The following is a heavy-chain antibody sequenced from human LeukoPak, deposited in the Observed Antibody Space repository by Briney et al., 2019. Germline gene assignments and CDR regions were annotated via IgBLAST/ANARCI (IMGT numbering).Heavy chain of an antibody. CDR2: IKQDGSEK. CDR1: GFTFSSYW. D-gene: IGHD2-2*02. CDR3: ARDAEVVPAAIDYFDY. V-gene: IGHV3-7*01. J-gene: IGHJ4*02. Sequence: PGESLRLSCAASGFTFSSYWMSWLRQAPGKGLEGVANIKQDGSEKYHVASVKGRFTISRDNAKNSLYLQMNSLRAEATAVYYCARDAEVVPAAIDYFDYWGQGTLVTVSS.